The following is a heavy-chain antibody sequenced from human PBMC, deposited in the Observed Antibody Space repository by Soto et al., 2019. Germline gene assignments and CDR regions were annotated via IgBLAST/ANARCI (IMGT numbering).Heavy chain of an antibody. CDR3: ARAWGVAVASN. D-gene: IGHD6-19*01. V-gene: IGHV4-39*01. CDR2: IYYSGST. Sequence: SETLSLTCTVSGGSISSSSYYWGWIRQPPGKGLEWIGSIYYSGSTYYNPSLKSRVTISVDTSKNKFSLKLSSVTAADTAVYYCARAWGVAVASNWGQGTLVTVSS. J-gene: IGHJ4*02. CDR1: GGSISSSSYY.